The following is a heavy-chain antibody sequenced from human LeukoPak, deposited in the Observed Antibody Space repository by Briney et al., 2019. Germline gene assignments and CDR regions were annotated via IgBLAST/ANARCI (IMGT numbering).Heavy chain of an antibody. D-gene: IGHD6-13*01. Sequence: GGSLRLSCAASGFTFSSYAMSWVRQAPGRGLEWVSSISGSGAGTYYVDSVKGRFTVSGDNSKNTLYLQMNSLRAEDTAVYYCAPLSWSAGELGWGQGTMVTVSS. CDR2: ISGSGAGT. CDR3: APLSWSAGELG. V-gene: IGHV3-23*01. J-gene: IGHJ3*01. CDR1: GFTFSSYA.